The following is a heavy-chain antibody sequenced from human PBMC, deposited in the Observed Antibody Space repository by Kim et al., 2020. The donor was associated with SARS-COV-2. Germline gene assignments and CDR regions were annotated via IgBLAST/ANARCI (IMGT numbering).Heavy chain of an antibody. Sequence: GGSLRLSCAASGFTFSSYAMHWVRQAPGKGLEWVAVIWYDGSNKYYADSVKGRFTISRDNSKNTLYLQMNSLRAEDTAVYYCAKDIAYYDSSGYFDYWGQGTLVTVSS. CDR1: GFTFSSYA. CDR3: AKDIAYYDSSGYFDY. V-gene: IGHV3-33*06. J-gene: IGHJ4*02. D-gene: IGHD3-22*01. CDR2: IWYDGSNK.